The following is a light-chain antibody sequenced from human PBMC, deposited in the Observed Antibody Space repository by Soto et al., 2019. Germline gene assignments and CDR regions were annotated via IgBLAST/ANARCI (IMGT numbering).Light chain of an antibody. CDR3: LQFYNFSWT. CDR2: AAS. J-gene: IGKJ1*01. Sequence: IQMTQSPSTLPASVGDRVTIPCRASQVIGNDLAWYQQKPGKAPRLLIFAASNLQSGVPSRFSGSGSGTDFTLTISRLQPEDFATYYCLQFYNFSWTFGQGTKVDIK. CDR1: QVIGND. V-gene: IGKV1-6*01.